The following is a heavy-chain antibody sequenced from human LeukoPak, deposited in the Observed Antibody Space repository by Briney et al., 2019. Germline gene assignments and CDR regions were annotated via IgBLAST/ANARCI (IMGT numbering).Heavy chain of an antibody. J-gene: IGHJ4*01. Sequence: GGSLRLSCTASGFTFGDNAMSWLRQAPGKGLEWVGFIRSQGHGGTTEYAASVKDRFTISRDDSNSIAYLQMNSLKTDDTAVYYCIREFYFDNWGQGTLVTVSP. CDR3: IREFYFDN. CDR2: IRSQGHGGTT. V-gene: IGHV3-49*03. CDR1: GFTFGDNA.